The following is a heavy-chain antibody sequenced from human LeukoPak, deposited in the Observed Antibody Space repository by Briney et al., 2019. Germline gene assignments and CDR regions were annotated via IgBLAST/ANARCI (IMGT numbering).Heavy chain of an antibody. Sequence: GASVKVSCKASGGTFSSYAISWVRQAPGQGLEWKGGIIPIFGTANYAQKFQGRVTITADESTSTAYMELSSLRSEDTAVYYCARGKWAGGYYYYMDVWGKGTTVTVSS. CDR1: GGTFSSYA. CDR2: IIPIFGTA. CDR3: ARGKWAGGYYYYMDV. V-gene: IGHV1-69*13. J-gene: IGHJ6*03. D-gene: IGHD2-8*01.